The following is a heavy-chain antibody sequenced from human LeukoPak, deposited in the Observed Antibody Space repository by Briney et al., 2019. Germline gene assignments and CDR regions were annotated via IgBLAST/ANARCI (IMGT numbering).Heavy chain of an antibody. CDR3: AGVQTDYNKHVYFDY. J-gene: IGHJ4*02. CDR2: IYYSGST. D-gene: IGHD4-11*01. CDR1: GGSISSHY. Sequence: SETLSLTCTVSGGSISSHYWSWIRQPPGKGLEWIGYIYYSGSTNYNPSLKSRVTISVDTSKNQFSLKLSSVTAADTAVYYCAGVQTDYNKHVYFDYWGQGTLVTVSS. V-gene: IGHV4-59*11.